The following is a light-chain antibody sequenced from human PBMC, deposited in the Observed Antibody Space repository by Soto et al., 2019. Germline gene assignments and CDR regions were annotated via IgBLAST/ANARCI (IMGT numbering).Light chain of an antibody. CDR3: QQYGSSPPT. CDR1: QNVSSSY. V-gene: IGKV3-20*01. J-gene: IGKJ1*01. Sequence: EIVLTQSPGTLSLSPGARATLSCRASQNVSSSYLAWYQQKPGQAPRLLIYGASSRATGIPDRFSGSGSGTDFTLTISRLEPEDFAVYYCQQYGSSPPTFGQGTKVEIK. CDR2: GAS.